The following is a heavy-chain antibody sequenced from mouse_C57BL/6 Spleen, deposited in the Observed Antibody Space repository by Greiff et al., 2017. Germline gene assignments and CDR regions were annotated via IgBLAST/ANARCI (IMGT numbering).Heavy chain of an antibody. CDR2: IDPEDGDT. D-gene: IGHD1-1*01. J-gene: IGHJ4*01. V-gene: IGHV14-1*01. CDR1: GFNIKDYY. Sequence: EVQLQQSGAELVRPGASVKLSCTASGFNIKDYYMHWVKQRPEQGLEWIGRIDPEDGDTEYAPKFQGKATMTADTSSNTAYLQLSSLTSEDTAVYYCTTDYGSSYSYAMDYWGQGTSVTVSS. CDR3: TTDYGSSYSYAMDY.